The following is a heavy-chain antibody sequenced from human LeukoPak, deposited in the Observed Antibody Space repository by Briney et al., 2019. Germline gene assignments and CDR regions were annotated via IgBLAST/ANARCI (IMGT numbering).Heavy chain of an antibody. V-gene: IGHV1-69*01. CDR2: IIPIFGTA. Sequence: ASVKVSCKASGGTVTDYGISWVRQAPGQGLEWMGGIIPIFGTANYAQKFQGRDTITADESTSTAYMELSSLRSEDTAVYYCARGEGLVRESQFDYWGQGTLVTVSS. D-gene: IGHD3-10*01. J-gene: IGHJ4*02. CDR3: ARGEGLVRESQFDY. CDR1: GGTVTDYG.